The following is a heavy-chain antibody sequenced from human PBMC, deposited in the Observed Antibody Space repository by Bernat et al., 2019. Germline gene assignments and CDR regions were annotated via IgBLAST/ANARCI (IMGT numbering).Heavy chain of an antibody. Sequence: EVQLVESGGGLVQPGGSLRLSCAASGFTVSSNYMSWVRQAPGKGLEWVSVIYSGGSIYYADSVKGRFTISRDNAKNSLYLQMNSLRAEDTAVYYCASSSYYDPDYWGQGTLVTVSS. CDR2: IYSGGSI. CDR1: GFTVSSNY. CDR3: ASSSYYDPDY. J-gene: IGHJ4*02. V-gene: IGHV3-66*01. D-gene: IGHD3-22*01.